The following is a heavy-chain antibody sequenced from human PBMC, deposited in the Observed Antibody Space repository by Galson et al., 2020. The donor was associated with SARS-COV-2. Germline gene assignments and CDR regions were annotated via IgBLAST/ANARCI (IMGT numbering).Heavy chain of an antibody. CDR3: ARAAQTYYDFWSGYYNAPHFEY. CDR2: IYYSGST. CDR1: GGSISSYY. Sequence: SETLSLTCTVSGGSISSYYWSWIRQPPGKGLEWIGYIYYSGSTNYNPSLKSRVTISVDTSKNQFSLKLSSVTAADTAVSYCARAAQTYYDFWSGYYNAPHFEYWCQGTLVAVSS. V-gene: IGHV4-59*01. J-gene: IGHJ4*02. D-gene: IGHD3-3*01.